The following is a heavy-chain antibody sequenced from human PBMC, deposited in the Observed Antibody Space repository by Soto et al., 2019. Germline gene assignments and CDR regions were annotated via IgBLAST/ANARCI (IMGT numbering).Heavy chain of an antibody. CDR2: INHSGST. J-gene: IGHJ6*02. CDR3: ARGPGIAAAGTVDYYYGMDV. D-gene: IGHD6-13*01. V-gene: IGHV4-34*01. CDR1: GGSFSGYY. Sequence: PSETLSLTCSVYGGSFSGYYWSWSRQPPGKGLEWIGEINHSGSTNYNPSLKSRVTISVDTSKNQFSLKLSSVTAAGTAVYYCARGPGIAAAGTVDYYYGMDVWGQGTTVTVSS.